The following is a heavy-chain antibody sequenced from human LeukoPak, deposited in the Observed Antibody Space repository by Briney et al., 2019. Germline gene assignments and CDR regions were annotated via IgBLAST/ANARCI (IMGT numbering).Heavy chain of an antibody. CDR3: ARFAAGGSYYYYMDV. D-gene: IGHD6-25*01. J-gene: IGHJ6*03. V-gene: IGHV3-48*01. Sequence: GGSLRLSCAASGFTFSSYTMNWVRQPPGKGLKWVSNIGTSSTTIYYADSVKGRFTISRDNAKNSLYLQMNSLRADDTAVYYCARFAAGGSYYYYMDVWGKGTTVTVSS. CDR1: GFTFSSYT. CDR2: IGTSSTTI.